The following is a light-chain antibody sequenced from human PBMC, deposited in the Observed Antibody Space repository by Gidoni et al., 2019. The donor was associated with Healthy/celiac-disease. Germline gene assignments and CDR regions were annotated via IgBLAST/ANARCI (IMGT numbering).Light chain of an antibody. Sequence: EIVLTQSPGTLSLSPGERVTLSCRASHSVSSNYLAWYKHKPGQAPRLLIYGLSNRATGIPDRFSGSGSGTDFILTIIRLEPEDFAVYYCQQYGGSPPLTFGGGTKVEIK. V-gene: IGKV3-20*01. CDR3: QQYGGSPPLT. CDR2: GLS. CDR1: HSVSSNY. J-gene: IGKJ4*01.